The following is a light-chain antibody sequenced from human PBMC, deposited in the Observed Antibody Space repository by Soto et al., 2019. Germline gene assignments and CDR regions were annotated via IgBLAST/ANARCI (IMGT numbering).Light chain of an antibody. CDR2: DAS. V-gene: IGKV3-15*01. CDR1: QSVRSN. Sequence: ENEMTQSPATLSVSPGERATLSCRASQSVRSNLAWYQQKPGQPPRLLIYDASTRATGIPSRFSGSGSGTEFTLTISSLKSEDFAVYYCQQYDNWPRTFGQGTK. J-gene: IGKJ1*01. CDR3: QQYDNWPRT.